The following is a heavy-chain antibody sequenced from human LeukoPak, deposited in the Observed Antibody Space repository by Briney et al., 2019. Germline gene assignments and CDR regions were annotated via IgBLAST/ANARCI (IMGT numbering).Heavy chain of an antibody. CDR2: IYSGGNT. CDR3: ARLVTGTTVINSGWFDP. D-gene: IGHD4-23*01. Sequence: SGGSLRLSCAASGITVRGNYMAWVRQAPGKGLEWASVIYSGGNTYHADSVKGRVNISRDNSKNTVYLQMNGLRVEDTAVYYCARLVTGTTVINSGWFDPWGRGTLVTVSS. J-gene: IGHJ5*02. CDR1: GITVRGNY. V-gene: IGHV3-66*04.